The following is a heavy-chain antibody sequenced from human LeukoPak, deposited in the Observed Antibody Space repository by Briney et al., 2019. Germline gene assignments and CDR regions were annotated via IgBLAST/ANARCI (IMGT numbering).Heavy chain of an antibody. CDR3: ARDLWFRELGLGY. CDR2: INTLSNDI. Sequence: GGSLRLSCAASGFTFSSYTMNWVRQPPGKGLEWISSINTLSNDIHYRDSVKGRFTVSRDNARNSLFLQMNSLRADDTAIYYCARDLWFRELGLGYWGQGVLVAVSS. D-gene: IGHD3-10*01. J-gene: IGHJ4*02. CDR1: GFTFSSYT. V-gene: IGHV3-21*01.